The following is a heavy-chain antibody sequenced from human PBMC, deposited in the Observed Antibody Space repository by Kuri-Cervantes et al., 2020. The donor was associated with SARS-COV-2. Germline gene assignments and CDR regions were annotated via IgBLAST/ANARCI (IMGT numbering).Heavy chain of an antibody. CDR2: ISYDGSNK. CDR1: GFTFGSYA. J-gene: IGHJ6*02. V-gene: IGHV3-30-3*01. Sequence: GGSLRLSCAASGFTFGSYAMHWVRQAPGKGLEWVAVISYDGSNKYYADSVKGRFTISRDNSKNTLYLQMNSLRAEDTAVYYCARVLRVQRYYYYGMDVWGQGTTVTVSS. D-gene: IGHD4-17*01. CDR3: ARVLRVQRYYYYGMDV.